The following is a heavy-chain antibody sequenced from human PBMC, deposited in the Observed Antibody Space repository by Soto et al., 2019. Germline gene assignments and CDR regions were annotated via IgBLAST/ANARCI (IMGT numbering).Heavy chain of an antibody. D-gene: IGHD4-17*01. V-gene: IGHV3-15*07. CDR1: GFTFSNAW. CDR3: TTDDSGYYGMDV. CDR2: IKSKTDGGTT. Sequence: EVQLVESGGGLVKPGGSLRLSCAASGFTFSNAWMNWVRQAPGKGLEWVGRIKSKTDGGTTDYAAPVKGRFTISRDDSKNTLYLHMNSLKTEDTAVYYCTTDDSGYYGMDVWGQGTTVTVSS. J-gene: IGHJ6*02.